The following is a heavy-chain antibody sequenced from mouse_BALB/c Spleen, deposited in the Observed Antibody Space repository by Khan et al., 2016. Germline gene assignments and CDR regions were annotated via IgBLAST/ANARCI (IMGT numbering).Heavy chain of an antibody. V-gene: IGHV14-3*02. D-gene: IGHD1-1*01. CDR2: IDPANGNT. Sequence: VQLQQPGAELVKPGASVKLSCTSSGFNIKDTYMHWVKQRPEQGLEWIGRIDPANGNTKYDPKFQGKATITADTSSNTAYLQLSSLTSEDTAVYYCARRSPTSYYGSSYGYWGQGTTLTVSS. J-gene: IGHJ2*01. CDR1: GFNIKDTY. CDR3: ARRSPTSYYGSSYGY.